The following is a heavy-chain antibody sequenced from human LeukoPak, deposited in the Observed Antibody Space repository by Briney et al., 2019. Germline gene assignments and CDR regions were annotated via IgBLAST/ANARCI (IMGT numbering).Heavy chain of an antibody. V-gene: IGHV4-61*02. CDR2: IYTSGST. J-gene: IGHJ3*02. CDR3: ARAYYDFWSGSASAFDI. Sequence: TSQTLSLTCTVSGGSISSGSYYWSWIRQPAGKGLEWIGRIYTSGSTNYNPSLKSRVTISVGTSKNQFSLKLSSVTAADTAVYYCARAYYDFWSGSASAFDIWGQGTMVTVSS. D-gene: IGHD3-3*01. CDR1: GGSISSGSYY.